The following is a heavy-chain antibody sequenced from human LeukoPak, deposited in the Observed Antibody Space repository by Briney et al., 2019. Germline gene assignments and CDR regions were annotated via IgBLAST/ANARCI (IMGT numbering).Heavy chain of an antibody. D-gene: IGHD3-16*01. J-gene: IGHJ4*02. CDR1: GGSISSGGYY. Sequence: SQTLSLTCTVSGGSISSGGYYWSWIRQHPGKGLEWIGYIYYSGSTYYNPSLKSRVTISVDTSKNHFSLKLSSVTAADTAVYYCARISVGDPYYFDYWGQGTLVTVSS. V-gene: IGHV4-31*03. CDR2: IYYSGST. CDR3: ARISVGDPYYFDY.